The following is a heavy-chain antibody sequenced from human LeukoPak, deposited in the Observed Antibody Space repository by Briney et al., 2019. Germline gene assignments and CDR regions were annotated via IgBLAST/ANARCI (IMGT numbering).Heavy chain of an antibody. Sequence: ASVKVSCKASGYTFVNYYIHWVRQAPGQGFQWMGWINPKNGDTHYTQKFQDRVTMTSDTSISTLYMELSRLRSDDTAIYYCARRGSYFDSWGQGTLVTVSS. J-gene: IGHJ4*02. V-gene: IGHV1-2*02. D-gene: IGHD3-10*01. CDR3: ARRGSYFDS. CDR1: GYTFVNYY. CDR2: INPKNGDT.